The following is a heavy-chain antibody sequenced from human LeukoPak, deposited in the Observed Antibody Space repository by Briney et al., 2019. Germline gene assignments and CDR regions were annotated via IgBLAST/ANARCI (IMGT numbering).Heavy chain of an antibody. CDR3: ARGPYCSSTSCYPRYYFDY. Sequence: SETLSLTCTVSGGFISSGDYIWSWIHQPPGKGLEWIGYIYYSGSGSTFYNPSLKSRITISVDTSKNHFSLRLSSVTAADTAVYYCARGPYCSSTSCYPRYYFDYWGQGTLVTVSS. CDR1: GGFISSGDYI. D-gene: IGHD2-2*01. V-gene: IGHV4-30-4*01. CDR2: IYYSGSGST. J-gene: IGHJ4*02.